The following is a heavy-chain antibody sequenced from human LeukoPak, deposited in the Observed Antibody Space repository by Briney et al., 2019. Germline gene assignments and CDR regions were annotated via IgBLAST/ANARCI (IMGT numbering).Heavy chain of an antibody. CDR2: ISAYNGNT. CDR3: ARDTGVAAAGKTFDI. CDR1: GYTFTSYG. Sequence: ASVTVSCKASGYTFTSYGISWVRQAPGQGLEWMGWISAYNGNTNYAQKLQGRITMTTDTSTSTAYMELRSLRSDDTAVYYCARDTGVAAAGKTFDIWGQGTMVTVSS. V-gene: IGHV1-18*01. D-gene: IGHD6-13*01. J-gene: IGHJ3*02.